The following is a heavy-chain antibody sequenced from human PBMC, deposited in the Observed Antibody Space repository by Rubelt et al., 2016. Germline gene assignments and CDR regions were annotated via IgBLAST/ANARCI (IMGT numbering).Heavy chain of an antibody. CDR3: ARAYCGCDCYQLYLYFDY. D-gene: IGHD2-21*01. J-gene: IGHJ4*02. CDR2: IYTSGST. V-gene: IGHV4-4*07. Sequence: QLQLQESGPGLVKPSETLSLTCTVSGGSISSYYWSWIRQPAGKGLEWIGRIYTSGSTNYNPSLQSRVTMSVDTSKDQFSPKVGAVTASDTAVYYCARAYCGCDCYQLYLYFDYWGQGALVTVSS. CDR1: GGSISSYY.